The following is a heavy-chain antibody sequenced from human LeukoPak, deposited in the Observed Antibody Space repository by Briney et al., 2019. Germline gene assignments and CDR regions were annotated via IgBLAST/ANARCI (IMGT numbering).Heavy chain of an antibody. Sequence: GGSLRLSCAASGFTFSSYWMSWVRQAPGKGLEWVSTISGSGGSTYYADSVKGRFTISRDNSKNTLYLQMNSLRAEDTAVYYCAKPGVGTLSVLPYYFDYWGQGTLVTVSS. V-gene: IGHV3-23*01. CDR3: AKPGVGTLSVLPYYFDY. CDR2: ISGSGGST. D-gene: IGHD3-3*01. J-gene: IGHJ4*02. CDR1: GFTFSSYW.